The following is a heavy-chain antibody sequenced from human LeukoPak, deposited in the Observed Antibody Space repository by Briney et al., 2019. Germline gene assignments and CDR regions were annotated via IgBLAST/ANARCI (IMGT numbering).Heavy chain of an antibody. J-gene: IGHJ6*02. CDR3: GKDISAGGMDV. D-gene: IGHD3-10*01. CDR1: GFTISDYY. Sequence: GGSLRLSCAASGFTISDYYMSWIRQAPGKGLEWVSYISSSGSTIYYADSVKGRFTISRDNAKNSLYLQMNSLRAEDTALYYCGKDISAGGMDVWGQGPTVTVSS. V-gene: IGHV3-11*01. CDR2: ISSSGSTI.